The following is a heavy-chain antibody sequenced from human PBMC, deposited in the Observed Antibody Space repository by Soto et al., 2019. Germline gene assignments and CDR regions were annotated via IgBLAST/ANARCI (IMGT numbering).Heavy chain of an antibody. D-gene: IGHD1-7*01. J-gene: IGHJ4*02. CDR2: IYRTGST. CDR3: ASRDPGTSVDY. CDR1: GGSFTSNNW. V-gene: IGHV4-4*02. Sequence: SATLSLTCAVSGGSFTSNNWWTWVRQPPGQGLEWIGEIYRTGSTNYNPSLKSRVTRSLDKSENQFSLKVTSLTAADTAVYYCASRDPGTSVDYWGQGTLVTVSS.